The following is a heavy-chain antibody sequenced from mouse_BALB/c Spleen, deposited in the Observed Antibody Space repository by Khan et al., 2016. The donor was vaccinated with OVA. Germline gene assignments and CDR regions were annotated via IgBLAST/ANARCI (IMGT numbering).Heavy chain of an antibody. CDR2: INTYTGEP. J-gene: IGHJ1*01. CDR3: ARGHWYFDV. CDR1: GYTFTNYG. Sequence: QVQLQQSGPELKKPGETVKISCKASGYTFTNYGMNWVKQAPGKGLKWMGWINTYTGEPTYADDFKGRFAFSLETSASTAYLQINNLKNEDMATHFCARGHWYFDVWGAGTTVTVAS. V-gene: IGHV9-1*02.